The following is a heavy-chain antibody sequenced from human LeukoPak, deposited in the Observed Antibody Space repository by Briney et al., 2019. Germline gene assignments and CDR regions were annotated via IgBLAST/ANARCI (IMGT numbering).Heavy chain of an antibody. CDR2: ISGSGGST. D-gene: IGHD5-12*01. J-gene: IGHJ4*02. CDR3: ANLGGYDPLFDY. V-gene: IGHV3-23*01. CDR1: GFTFSSYD. Sequence: GGSLRLSCAASGFTFSSYDMSWVRQAPGKGLEWLSAISGSGGSTYYADSVKGRFTISRDNSKNTLYLQMNSLRAEDTAVYYCANLGGYDPLFDYWGQGTLVTVSS.